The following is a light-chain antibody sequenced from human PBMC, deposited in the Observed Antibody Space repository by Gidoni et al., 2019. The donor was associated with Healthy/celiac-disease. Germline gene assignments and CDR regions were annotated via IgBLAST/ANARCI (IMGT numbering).Light chain of an antibody. CDR3: QRYNSPWT. J-gene: IGKJ1*01. V-gene: IGKV1-5*01. Sequence: DIQMTQSPSTLSASVGDRVTITCRASQSISSWLAWYQQKPGKAPQLLIYDASSLESGVPSRFSGSGSGTEFTLTISSLQPDDFATYYCQRYNSPWTFGQGTKVEIK. CDR1: QSISSW. CDR2: DAS.